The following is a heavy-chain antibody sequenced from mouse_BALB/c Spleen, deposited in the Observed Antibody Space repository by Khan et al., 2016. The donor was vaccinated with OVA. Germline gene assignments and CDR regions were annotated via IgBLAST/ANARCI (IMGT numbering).Heavy chain of an antibody. Sequence: LVESGPELKKPGETVQISCKASGFTFTNYGMNWVKQAPGKGLKWMGWINTYTGEPTFADDFKGRFAFSLATSACTAYFQLHSLKNEDTDTYFCARVGYNGTMDCWGQGTSVTGSS. J-gene: IGHJ4*01. CDR1: GFTFTNYG. V-gene: IGHV9-3-1*01. CDR3: ARVGYNGTMDC. CDR2: INTYTGEP. D-gene: IGHD2-14*01.